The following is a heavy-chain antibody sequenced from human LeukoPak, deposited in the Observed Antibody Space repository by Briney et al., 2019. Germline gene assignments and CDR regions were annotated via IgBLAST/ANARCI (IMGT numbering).Heavy chain of an antibody. CDR3: ARGAKYYYGSGSYHFDY. CDR1: GGSFSGYY. Sequence: LETLSLTCAVYGGSFSGYYWSWIRQPPGKGLEWIGEINVSGSTNYNPSLKSRVTISVDTSKNQFSLKLSSVTAADTAVYYCARGAKYYYGSGSYHFDYWGQGTLVSVSS. J-gene: IGHJ4*02. D-gene: IGHD3-10*01. CDR2: INVSGST. V-gene: IGHV4-34*01.